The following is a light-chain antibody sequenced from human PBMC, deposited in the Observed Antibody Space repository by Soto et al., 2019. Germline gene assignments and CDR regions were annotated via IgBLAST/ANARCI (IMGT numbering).Light chain of an antibody. V-gene: IGKV3-20*01. J-gene: IGKJ1*01. CDR3: QQYGSSRPSWT. CDR2: GAS. CDR1: QSVSSSY. Sequence: EIVLTQSPGTLSLSPGERATLSCRASQSVSSSYLAWYQQKPGQAPRLLIYGASSRATGIPDRFSGSGSGTDFTLTISRLEPEDFAVYYCQQYGSSRPSWTVGQGTKVDIK.